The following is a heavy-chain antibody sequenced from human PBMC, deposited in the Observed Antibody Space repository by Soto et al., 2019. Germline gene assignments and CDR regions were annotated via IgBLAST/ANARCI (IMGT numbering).Heavy chain of an antibody. CDR2: ISYDGSNK. J-gene: IGHJ5*02. D-gene: IGHD6-25*01. CDR3: ETLAAANWFDP. CDR1: GFTFSSYG. Sequence: HPGGSLRLSCAASGFTFSSYGMHWVRQAPGKGLEWVAVISYDGSNKYYADSVKGRFTISRDNSKNTLYLQMNSLRAEDTAVYYCETLAAANWFDPWGQGTLVTVS. V-gene: IGHV3-30*03.